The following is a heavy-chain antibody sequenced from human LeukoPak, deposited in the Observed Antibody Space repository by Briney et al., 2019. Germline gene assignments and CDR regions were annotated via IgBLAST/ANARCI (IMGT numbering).Heavy chain of an antibody. J-gene: IGHJ4*02. V-gene: IGHV3-30*02. Sequence: GGSLRLSCAASGFTFSSYGMHWVRQAPGKGLEWVAFIRYDGSNKYYADSVKGRFTISRDNSKNTLYLQMNSLRAEDTAVYYCAKDSGSSSKPGGFDYWGQGTLVTVSS. D-gene: IGHD6-6*01. CDR1: GFTFSSYG. CDR3: AKDSGSSSKPGGFDY. CDR2: IRYDGSNK.